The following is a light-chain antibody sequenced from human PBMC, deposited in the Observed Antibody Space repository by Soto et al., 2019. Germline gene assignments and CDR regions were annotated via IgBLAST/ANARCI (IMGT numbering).Light chain of an antibody. CDR2: QTF. CDR3: MQATHFPRT. V-gene: IGKV2-24*01. CDR1: QSLRHGNGNTY. Sequence: DVVLTQTPLSSPVTLGQPASISCRSSQSLRHGNGNTYLSWLQQRPGQPPRLLIYQTFNRFSGVPDRFSGSGAGTDFTLKISRVEAEDVGVYFCMQATHFPRTFGQGTKVEIK. J-gene: IGKJ1*01.